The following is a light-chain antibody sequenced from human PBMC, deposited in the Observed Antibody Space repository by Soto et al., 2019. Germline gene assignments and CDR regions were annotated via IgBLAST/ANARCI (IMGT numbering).Light chain of an antibody. J-gene: IGLJ1*01. CDR1: SSDVGNDNF. CDR2: EGS. CDR3: CSYAGSSTV. Sequence: QSALTQPASVSGSPGQSITISCTGTSSDVGNDNFVSWYQHHPGKAPKLMIYEGSKRPSGVSNRFSGSKSGNTASLTISGLQAEDEADYYCCSYAGSSTVFGTGTKLTVL. V-gene: IGLV2-23*03.